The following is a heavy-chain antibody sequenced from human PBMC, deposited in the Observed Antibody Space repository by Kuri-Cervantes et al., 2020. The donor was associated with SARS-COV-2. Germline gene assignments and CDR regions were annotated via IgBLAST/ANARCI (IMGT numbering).Heavy chain of an antibody. V-gene: IGHV4-39*01. CDR3: ARGRRWSIAASFDY. Sequence: GSLRLSCTVSGGSISSSSYYWGWIRQPPGKGLEWIGSIYYSGSTYYNPSLKSRVTISVDTSKNQFSLKLSSVTAADTAVYYCARGRRWSIAASFDYWGQGTMVTVSS. D-gene: IGHD6-6*01. J-gene: IGHJ4*02. CDR2: IYYSGST. CDR1: GGSISSSSYY.